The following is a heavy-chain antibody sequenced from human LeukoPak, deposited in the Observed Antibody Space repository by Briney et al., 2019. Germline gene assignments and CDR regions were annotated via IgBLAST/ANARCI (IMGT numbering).Heavy chain of an antibody. J-gene: IGHJ4*02. Sequence: TSETLSLTCTVSGGSFRTYYWSWIRQPAGKGLEWIGHIYTSGTTNYNPSLKSRVTMSIDTSKNQFSLKLSSVTAADTAIYYCARDAKYYYGSRTYFFFEYWGQGTLLTVSS. CDR2: IYTSGTT. V-gene: IGHV4-4*07. CDR3: ARDAKYYYGSRTYFFFEY. CDR1: GGSFRTYY. D-gene: IGHD3-10*01.